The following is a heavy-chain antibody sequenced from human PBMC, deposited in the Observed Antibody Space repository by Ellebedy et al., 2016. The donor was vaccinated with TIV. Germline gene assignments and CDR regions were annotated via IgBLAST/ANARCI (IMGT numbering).Heavy chain of an antibody. CDR3: AKDVYCSGGSCYAKNYYYYGMDV. D-gene: IGHD2-15*01. J-gene: IGHJ6*02. V-gene: IGHV3-43*01. CDR1: GFTFDDYT. Sequence: GGSLRLXXAASGFTFDDYTMHWVRQAPGKGLEWVSLISWDGGSTYYADSVKGRFTISRDNSKNSLYLQMNSLRTEDTALYYCAKDVYCSGGSCYAKNYYYYGMDVWGQGTTVTVSS. CDR2: ISWDGGST.